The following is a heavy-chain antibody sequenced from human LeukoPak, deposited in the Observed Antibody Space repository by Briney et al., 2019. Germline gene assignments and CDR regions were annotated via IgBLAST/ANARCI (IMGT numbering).Heavy chain of an antibody. CDR2: IKQDGSET. D-gene: IGHD6-13*01. V-gene: IGHV3-7*01. Sequence: GGSLRLSCAASGFTVSSNYMSWVRQAPGRGLEWVANIKQDGSETYYVDSVRGRFTISRDNVRNLLYLQMNSLRAEDTAVYYCAGERPSSSWYDFWGQGTLVTVS. CDR1: GFTVSSNY. J-gene: IGHJ5*01. CDR3: AGERPSSSWYDF.